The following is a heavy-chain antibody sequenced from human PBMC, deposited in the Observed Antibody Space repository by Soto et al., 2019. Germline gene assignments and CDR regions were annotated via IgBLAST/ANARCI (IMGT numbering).Heavy chain of an antibody. CDR2: IWYDGSNK. CDR1: GFTFSSYG. J-gene: IGHJ6*02. D-gene: IGHD6-19*01. CDR3: ARGGQRLVHGPSGMDV. V-gene: IGHV3-33*01. Sequence: PGGSLRLSCAASGFTFSSYGMHWVRQAPGKGLEWVAVIWYDGSNKYYADSVKGRFTISRDNSKNTLYLQMNSLRAEDTAVYYCARGGQRLVHGPSGMDVWGPGTKVTVSS.